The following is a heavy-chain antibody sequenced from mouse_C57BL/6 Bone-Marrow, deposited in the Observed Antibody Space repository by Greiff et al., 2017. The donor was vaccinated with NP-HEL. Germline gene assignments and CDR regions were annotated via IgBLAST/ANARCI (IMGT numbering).Heavy chain of an antibody. J-gene: IGHJ2*01. CDR2: IYPRSGNT. Sequence: VQLQQSGAELARPGASVKLSCKASGYTFTSYGLSWVKQRTGQGLEWIGEIYPRSGNTYYNEKFKGKATLTADKSSSTAYMELRSLTSEDSAVYFCARKGYYYGSREDYFDYWGQGTTLTVSS. D-gene: IGHD1-1*01. V-gene: IGHV1-81*01. CDR3: ARKGYYYGSREDYFDY. CDR1: GYTFTSYG.